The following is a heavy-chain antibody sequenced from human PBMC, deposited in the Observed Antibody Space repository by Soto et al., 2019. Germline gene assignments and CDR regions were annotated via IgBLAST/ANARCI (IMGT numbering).Heavy chain of an antibody. D-gene: IGHD1-26*01. J-gene: IGHJ3*02. V-gene: IGHV3-30*18. Sequence: GGSLRLSCAASGFTFSSYGMHWVRQAPGKGLEWVAVISYDGSNKYYADSVKGRFTISRDNSKNTLYLQMNSLRAEDTAVYYCAKDAYRRGAFDIWGRGTMVTVSS. CDR2: ISYDGSNK. CDR1: GFTFSSYG. CDR3: AKDAYRRGAFDI.